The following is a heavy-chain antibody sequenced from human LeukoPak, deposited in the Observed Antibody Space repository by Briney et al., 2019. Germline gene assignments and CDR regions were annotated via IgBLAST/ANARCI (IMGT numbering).Heavy chain of an antibody. CDR1: GGSFSGYY. D-gene: IGHD2-15*01. J-gene: IGHJ4*02. V-gene: IGHV4-34*01. Sequence: SETLSLTCAVYGGSFSGYYWSWIRQPPGKGLEWIGEINHSGSTNYNPSLKSRVTISVDTPKNQFSLKLSSVTAEDTAVYYCARARQVAATCFDYWGQGTLVTVSS. CDR2: INHSGST. CDR3: ARARQVAATCFDY.